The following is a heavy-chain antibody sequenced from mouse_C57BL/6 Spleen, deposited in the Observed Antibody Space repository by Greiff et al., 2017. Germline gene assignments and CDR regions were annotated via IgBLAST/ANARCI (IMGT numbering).Heavy chain of an antibody. V-gene: IGHV1-61*01. D-gene: IGHD1-1*01. J-gene: IGHJ1*03. CDR3: ARRDYYYGSPYFDV. CDR1: GYTFTSYW. CDR2: IYPSDSET. Sequence: QVQLQQPGAELVRPGSSVKLSCKASGYTFTSYWMDLVKQRPGQGLEWIGNIYPSDSETHYNQKFKDKATLTVDKSSSTAYMQLSSLTSEDSAVYYCARRDYYYGSPYFDVWGTGTTVTVSS.